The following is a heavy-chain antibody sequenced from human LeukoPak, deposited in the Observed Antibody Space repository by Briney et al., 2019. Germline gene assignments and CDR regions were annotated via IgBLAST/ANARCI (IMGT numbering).Heavy chain of an antibody. CDR3: VREVSAANAGYIDV. V-gene: IGHV1-18*01. J-gene: IGHJ6*03. CDR2: ISVFYGHT. Sequence: GASVTVSCKASGYTFTNYGISWVRQAPGQGLEGMGWISVFYGHTNYAQNFQGRLTITTNRSTRTAYLELRSLRSDDTAVYYCVREVSAANAGYIDVWGTGTTVTVSS. CDR1: GYTFTNYG. D-gene: IGHD6-13*01.